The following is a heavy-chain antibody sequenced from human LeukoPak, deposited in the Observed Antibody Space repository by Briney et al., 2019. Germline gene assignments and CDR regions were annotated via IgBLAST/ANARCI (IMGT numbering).Heavy chain of an antibody. CDR2: ISSSGSTI. CDR3: ARVHNGSGNDDY. V-gene: IGHV3-48*04. Sequence: PGGSLRLSCAASGFTFSSYSMNWVRQAPGKGLEWVSSISSSGSTIYYADSVKGRFTISRDNAKNSLYLQMNSLRAEDTAVYYCARVHNGSGNDDYWGQGTLVTVSS. CDR1: GFTFSSYS. J-gene: IGHJ4*02. D-gene: IGHD3-10*01.